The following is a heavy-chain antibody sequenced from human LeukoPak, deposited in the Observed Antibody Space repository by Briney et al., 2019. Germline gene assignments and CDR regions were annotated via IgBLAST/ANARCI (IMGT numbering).Heavy chain of an antibody. CDR2: IIPIFGIA. D-gene: IGHD5-12*01. CDR1: GGTFSSYA. Sequence: GASVKVSCKASGGTFSSYAISWVRQAPGQGLEWMGRIIPIFGIANYAQKFQGRVTITADKSTSTAYMELSSLRSEDTAVYYCARDQGYSGYDEPDRLYNWFDPWGQRTLVTVSS. J-gene: IGHJ5*02. CDR3: ARDQGYSGYDEPDRLYNWFDP. V-gene: IGHV1-69*04.